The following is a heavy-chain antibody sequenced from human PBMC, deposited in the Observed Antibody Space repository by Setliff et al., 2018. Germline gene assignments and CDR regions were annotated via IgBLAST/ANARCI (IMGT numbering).Heavy chain of an antibody. D-gene: IGHD3-9*01. CDR3: VRGGIAWSWHYDL. J-gene: IGHJ2*01. CDR1: GVSTSGHY. Sequence: SETLSLTCTVSGVSTSGHYWNWIRQPPGKGLEWIGYIYYDGNTKYNPSLKSRVTMSIDPSKNQLSLKLTTVSAADTAVYYCVRGGIAWSWHYDLWGRGTLVTVS. CDR2: IYYDGNT. V-gene: IGHV4-59*11.